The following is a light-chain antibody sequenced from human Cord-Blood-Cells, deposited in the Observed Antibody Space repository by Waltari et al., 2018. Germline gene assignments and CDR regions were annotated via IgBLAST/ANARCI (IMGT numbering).Light chain of an antibody. J-gene: IGLJ2*01. CDR1: SSDVGGYNY. CDR3: SSYAGSNNFVV. CDR2: EVS. Sequence: QSALTQPPSASGSPGQSVPLSCTGPSSDVGGYNYVSWYQQHPGKAPKLMIYEVSKRPSGVPDRFSGSKSGNTASLTVSGLQAEDEADYYCSSYAGSNNFVVFGGGTKLTVL. V-gene: IGLV2-8*01.